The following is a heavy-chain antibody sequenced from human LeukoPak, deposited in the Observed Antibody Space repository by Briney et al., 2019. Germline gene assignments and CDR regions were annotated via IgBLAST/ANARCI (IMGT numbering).Heavy chain of an antibody. CDR2: INHSGST. CDR1: GGSFSGYY. CDR3: ARQLGTGYYFDY. J-gene: IGHJ4*02. Sequence: SETLSLTCAVYGGSFSGYYWSWIRQPPGKGLEWIGEINHSGSTNYNPSLKSRVTISVDTSKNQFSLKLSSVTAADTAVYYCARQLGTGYYFDYWGQGTLVTVSS. V-gene: IGHV4-34*01. D-gene: IGHD3/OR15-3a*01.